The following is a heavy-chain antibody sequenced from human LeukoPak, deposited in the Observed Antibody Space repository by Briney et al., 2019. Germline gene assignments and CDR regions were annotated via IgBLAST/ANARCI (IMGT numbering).Heavy chain of an antibody. D-gene: IGHD3-10*01. CDR3: ARDVGYYYGPGDY. CDR1: GFTFSNYA. J-gene: IGHJ4*02. V-gene: IGHV3-23*01. Sequence: PGGSLRLSCAASGFTFSNYAMSCVRQAPGKGLEGFSAISGGGGSTYYADSMKGRFTISKDNSKNTLYLQMNSLRAEDTAVYYCARDVGYYYGPGDYWGQGTLVTVSS. CDR2: ISGGGGST.